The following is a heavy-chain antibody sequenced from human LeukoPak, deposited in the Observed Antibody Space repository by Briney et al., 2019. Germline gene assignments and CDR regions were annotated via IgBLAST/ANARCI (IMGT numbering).Heavy chain of an antibody. CDR1: GGTFSSYA. J-gene: IGHJ5*02. V-gene: IGHV1-69*05. CDR3: ARGPLLRFLEWSGYWFDP. Sequence: SVKVSCKASGGTFSSYAISWVRQAPGQGLEWMGRITPIFGTANYAQKFQGRVTITTDESTSTAYMELSSLRSEDTAVYYCARGPLLRFLEWSGYWFDPWGQGTLVTVSS. CDR2: ITPIFGTA. D-gene: IGHD3-3*01.